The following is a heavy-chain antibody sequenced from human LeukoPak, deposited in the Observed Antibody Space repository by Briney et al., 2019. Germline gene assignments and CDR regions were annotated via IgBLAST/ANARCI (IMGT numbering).Heavy chain of an antibody. CDR2: INPNSGGT. CDR3: ARKTQYYYDKGEPYFDY. D-gene: IGHD3-22*01. J-gene: IGHJ4*02. CDR1: GYTFTGYY. V-gene: IGHV1-2*02. Sequence: ASVKVSCKASGYTFTGYYMHWVRQAPGQGLEWMGWINPNSGGTNYAQKFQGRVTMTRDTSISTAYMELSRLRSDDTAVYYCARKTQYYYDKGEPYFDYWGQGTLVTVSS.